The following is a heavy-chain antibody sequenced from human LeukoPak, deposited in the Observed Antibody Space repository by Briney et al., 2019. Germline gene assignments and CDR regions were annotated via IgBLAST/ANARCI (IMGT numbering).Heavy chain of an antibody. V-gene: IGHV4-38-2*02. J-gene: IGHJ4*02. CDR2: IYHSGST. CDR1: GYSISSGYY. D-gene: IGHD6-6*01. CDR3: ARAMSIAARLQTISDY. Sequence: SETLSLTCTVSGYSISSGYYWGWIRQPPGKGLEWIGSIYHSGSTYYNPSLKSRVTISVDTSKNQFSLKLSSVTAADTAVYYCARAMSIAARLQTISDYWGQGTLVTVSS.